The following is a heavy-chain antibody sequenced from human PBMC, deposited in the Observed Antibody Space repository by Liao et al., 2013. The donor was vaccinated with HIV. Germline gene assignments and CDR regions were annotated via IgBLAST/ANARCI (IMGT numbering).Heavy chain of an antibody. J-gene: IGHJ3*01. Sequence: QVQLQESGPGLVKPSQTLSLTCTVSGGSISTGTYYWGWIRQPAGKGLEWIGRIYTSGSTNYTPSLESRVTISVDTSKNQFSLKLSSVTAADTAIYYCARALSRDNYHDAFVCLGPKGQWSPSLQ. D-gene: IGHD3-22*01. CDR3: ARALSRDNYHDAFVC. CDR1: GGSISTGTYY. V-gene: IGHV4-61*02. CDR2: IYTSGST.